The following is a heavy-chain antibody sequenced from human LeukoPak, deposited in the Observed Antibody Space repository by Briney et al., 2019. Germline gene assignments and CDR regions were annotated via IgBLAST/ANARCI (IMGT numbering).Heavy chain of an antibody. CDR3: ARDVYDSSGYYAIDY. D-gene: IGHD3-22*01. Sequence: GRSLRLSCAASGFTFSTYSLNWVRQAPGEGLQWVSSISSSSTYIYYADSVKGRFTISRDNAKNSLYLQMNSLRAEDTAVYYCARDVYDSSGYYAIDYWGQGTLVTVSS. J-gene: IGHJ4*02. CDR2: ISSSSTYI. V-gene: IGHV3-21*01. CDR1: GFTFSTYS.